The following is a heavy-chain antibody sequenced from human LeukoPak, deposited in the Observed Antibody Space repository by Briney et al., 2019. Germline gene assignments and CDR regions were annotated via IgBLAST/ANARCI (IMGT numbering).Heavy chain of an antibody. D-gene: IGHD2-2*01. CDR2: INHSGST. CDR3: ARRGCSSTSCSGDYYYYMDV. Sequence: SETLSLTCAVYGGSFSGYYWSWIRQPPGKGLEWIGEINHSGSTNYNPSLKSRVTISVDTSKNQFSLKLSSVTDADTAAYYCARRGCSSTSCSGDYYYYMDVWGKGTTVTVSS. CDR1: GGSFSGYY. J-gene: IGHJ6*03. V-gene: IGHV4-34*01.